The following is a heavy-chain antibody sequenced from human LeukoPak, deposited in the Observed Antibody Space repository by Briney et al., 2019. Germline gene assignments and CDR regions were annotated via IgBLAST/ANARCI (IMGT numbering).Heavy chain of an antibody. CDR2: IIPIFGTA. J-gene: IGHJ6*02. CDR1: VGTFSIYA. CDR3: AIATRLVGATLDYYYSGMDV. Sequence: SVTVSFTSSVGTFSIYAISWVRQAPGPGLEWMGGIIPIFGTANYAQKFHGRGTTTADEATSTAYMELSSLRSEDTAVYYCAIATRLVGATLDYYYSGMDVWGQGTTVTVSS. D-gene: IGHD1-26*01. V-gene: IGHV1-69*13.